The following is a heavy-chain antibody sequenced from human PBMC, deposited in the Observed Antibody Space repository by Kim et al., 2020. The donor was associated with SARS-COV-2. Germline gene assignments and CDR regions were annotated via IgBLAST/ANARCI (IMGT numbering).Heavy chain of an antibody. CDR2: ISSSSSYI. V-gene: IGHV3-21*01. CDR3: ARDPAYSSSWSYYYYGMDV. D-gene: IGHD6-13*01. Sequence: GGSLRLSCAASGFTFSSYSMNWVRQAPGKGLEWVSSISSSSSYIYYADSVKGRFTISRDNAKNSLYLQMNSLRAEDTAVYYCARDPAYSSSWSYYYYGMDVWGQGTTVTVSS. CDR1: GFTFSSYS. J-gene: IGHJ6*02.